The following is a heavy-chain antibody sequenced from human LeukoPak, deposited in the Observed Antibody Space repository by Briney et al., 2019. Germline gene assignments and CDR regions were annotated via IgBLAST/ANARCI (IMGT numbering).Heavy chain of an antibody. CDR3: TSVPDSISWAVGQN. CDR2: IYYSGST. CDR1: GGSTSSNYY. V-gene: IGHV4-39*07. J-gene: IGHJ4*02. D-gene: IGHD2-2*01. Sequence: SETLSLTCTVSGGSTSSNYYWGWIRQPPGKDLEWFGSIYYSGSTYYNPSLKSRVTISLDTSKNQFSLRLSSVTAADTAVYFCTSVPDSISWAVGQNWGQGTLVTVSS.